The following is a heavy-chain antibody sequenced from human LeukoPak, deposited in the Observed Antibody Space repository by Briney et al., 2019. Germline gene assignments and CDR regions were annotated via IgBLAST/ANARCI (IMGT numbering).Heavy chain of an antibody. V-gene: IGHV4-59*01. Sequence: PSETLSLTCTVSGDSISTSSWSWIRQPPGKGLEWIGYIYYTGSTNYNPSLKSRVTISVDTSKNQFSLKLSSVTAADTAVYYCARERVRPYSRTSFSWFGPWGQGSLVTVSS. D-gene: IGHD2-2*01. CDR2: IYYTGST. CDR3: ARERVRPYSRTSFSWFGP. J-gene: IGHJ5*02. CDR1: GDSISTSS.